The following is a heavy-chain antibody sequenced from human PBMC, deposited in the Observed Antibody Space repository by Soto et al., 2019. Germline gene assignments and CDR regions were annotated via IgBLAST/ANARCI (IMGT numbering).Heavy chain of an antibody. CDR3: ARDRSPLYAFDI. Sequence: GGSLRLSCAASGFTVSSNYMSWVRQAPGKGLEWVSVIYSGGSTYYADSVKGRFTISRDNSKNTLYLQMNSLRAEDTAVYYCARDRSPLYAFDIPGQGTMVTVS. CDR2: IYSGGST. CDR1: GFTVSSNY. V-gene: IGHV3-66*01. J-gene: IGHJ3*02.